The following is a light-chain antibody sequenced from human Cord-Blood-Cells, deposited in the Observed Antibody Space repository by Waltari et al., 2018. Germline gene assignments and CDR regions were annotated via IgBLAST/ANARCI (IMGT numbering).Light chain of an antibody. J-gene: IGKJ1*01. CDR1: QSISRY. CDR3: QQSYSTAWT. V-gene: IGKV1-39*01. CDR2: AAS. Sequence: DIQMTQSPSSLSASVGDRVTITCRASQSISRYLNWYQQKPGKAPKLLIYAASSLQSGGPSRFSGGGSGTDVALTISSLQPVDCATYYSQQSYSTAWTFGQGTKVEIK.